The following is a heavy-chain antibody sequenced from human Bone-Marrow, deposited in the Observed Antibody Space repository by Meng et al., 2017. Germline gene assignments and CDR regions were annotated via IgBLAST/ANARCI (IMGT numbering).Heavy chain of an antibody. V-gene: IGHV4-4*07. CDR2: IHSSGST. CDR1: GGSITNYY. CDR3: ARGDSVFRGSMYNWFDP. D-gene: IGHD3-10*01. Sequence: SETLSLTCTVSGGSITNYYWSWIRQPAGKGLEGIGRIHSSGSTSYNPSLNSRLTMSLDMSKNQFSLKLASVTAADTAVYYCARGDSVFRGSMYNWFDPWGQGTLVTVSS. J-gene: IGHJ5*02.